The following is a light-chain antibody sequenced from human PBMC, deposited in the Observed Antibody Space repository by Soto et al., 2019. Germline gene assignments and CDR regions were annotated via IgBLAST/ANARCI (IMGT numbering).Light chain of an antibody. Sequence: QSVLTQPPSVSGAPGQRVTISCTGSSSNIGAGHDVHWYQHLPGTAPKLLIYGNGNRPSGIPDRFSGSKSGTSASLAITGLQAEDEAGYYCQSYDTSLSGSEVFGTGTKVTVL. V-gene: IGLV1-40*01. CDR2: GNG. CDR1: SSNIGAGHD. CDR3: QSYDTSLSGSEV. J-gene: IGLJ1*01.